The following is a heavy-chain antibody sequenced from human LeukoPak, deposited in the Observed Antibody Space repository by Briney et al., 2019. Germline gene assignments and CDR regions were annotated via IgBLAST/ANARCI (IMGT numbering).Heavy chain of an antibody. J-gene: IGHJ4*02. V-gene: IGHV3-48*03. CDR2: ISSSGSTI. D-gene: IGHD7-27*01. Sequence: PGGSLRPSCAASGFTFSSYEMNWVRQAPGKGLEWVSYISSSGSTINYADSVKGRFTISRDNAKNSLYLQMNSLRVEDTAVYYCAKDVYLGAFDWWGQGTLVTVSS. CDR1: GFTFSSYE. CDR3: AKDVYLGAFDW.